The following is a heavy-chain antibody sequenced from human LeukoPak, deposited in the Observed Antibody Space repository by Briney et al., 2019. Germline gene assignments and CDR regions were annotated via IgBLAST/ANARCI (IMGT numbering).Heavy chain of an antibody. D-gene: IGHD6-13*01. CDR1: GFTFSSYG. J-gene: IGHJ4*02. Sequence: PGRSLRLSCAASGFTFSSYGMHWVRQAPGKGLEWVAVISYDGSNKYYADSVKGRFTISRDNSKNTLYLQMNSLRAEDTAVYYCARGARRWTIGGSAAAGTGSSFDYWGQGTLVTVSS. CDR3: ARGARRWTIGGSAAAGTGSSFDY. CDR2: ISYDGSNK. V-gene: IGHV3-30*03.